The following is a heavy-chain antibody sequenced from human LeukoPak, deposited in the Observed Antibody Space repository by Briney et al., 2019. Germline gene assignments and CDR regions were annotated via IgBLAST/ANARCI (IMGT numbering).Heavy chain of an antibody. CDR3: AYYVWGSYRPFDY. CDR1: GFTFSSYW. Sequence: GGSLRLSCAAPGFTFSSYWMHWVRQAPGKGLVWVSRINSDGSSTSYADSVKGRFTISRDNAKNTLYLQMNSLRAEDTAVYYCAYYVWGSYRPFDYWGQGTLVTVSS. D-gene: IGHD3-16*02. V-gene: IGHV3-74*01. J-gene: IGHJ4*02. CDR2: INSDGSST.